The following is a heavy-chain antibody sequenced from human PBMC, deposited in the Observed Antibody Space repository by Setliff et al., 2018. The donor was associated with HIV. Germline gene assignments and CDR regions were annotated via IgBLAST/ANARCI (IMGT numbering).Heavy chain of an antibody. J-gene: IGHJ3*02. CDR1: GYSISSGSY. Sequence: PSETLSLTCIVSGYSISSGSYWGWIRQPPGKGLEWIGSIHHSGNTYYNPSLKSRVTMSLDASKNQFSLKLSTVTAADTAVYYCGRVAGYCAPSRCYGYNAFDIWGPGTMVTVS. D-gene: IGHD2-15*01. CDR3: GRVAGYCAPSRCYGYNAFDI. CDR2: IHHSGNT. V-gene: IGHV4-38-2*02.